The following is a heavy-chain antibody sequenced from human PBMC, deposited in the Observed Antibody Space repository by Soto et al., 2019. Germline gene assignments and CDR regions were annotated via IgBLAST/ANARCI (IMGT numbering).Heavy chain of an antibody. CDR1: GFTFNTYW. J-gene: IGHJ4*02. CDR3: ARDDNPDY. Sequence: GGSLRLSCAASGFTFNTYWMHWVRQAPGKGLIWVSRLNGDGSTIDYADSVKGRFTMSRDNAKSTVYLQMHSLRAEDTAVYYCARDDNPDYWGQGT. D-gene: IGHD1-20*01. CDR2: LNGDGSTI. V-gene: IGHV3-74*01.